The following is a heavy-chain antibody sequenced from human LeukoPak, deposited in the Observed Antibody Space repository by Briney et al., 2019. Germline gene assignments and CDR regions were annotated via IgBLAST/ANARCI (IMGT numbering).Heavy chain of an antibody. J-gene: IGHJ4*02. CDR1: GFTFSNAW. Sequence: GGSLRLSCAASGFTFSNAWMSWVRQTSGKGLVWVGRIKSKTDGGTADYAAPVKGRFTISRDDSKNTLYLQMNSLKTEDTAVYYCTTDPVSIVVVTATPYWGQGTLVTVSS. CDR2: IKSKTDGGTA. D-gene: IGHD2-21*02. CDR3: TTDPVSIVVVTATPY. V-gene: IGHV3-15*01.